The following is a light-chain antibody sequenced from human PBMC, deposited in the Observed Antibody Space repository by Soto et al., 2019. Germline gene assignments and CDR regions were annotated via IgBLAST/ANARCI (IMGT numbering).Light chain of an antibody. CDR1: QSGSSN. V-gene: IGKV3-15*01. CDR2: GAS. J-gene: IGKJ1*01. Sequence: EIVMTQSPATLSVSPGERATLSCRASQSGSSNLAWYQQKPGQAPRLLIYGASTRATGIPARFSGGGSGTEFTVTMIRLEAADVAVYSCQEYNNWPWEFRRGTKVEIK. CDR3: QEYNNWPWE.